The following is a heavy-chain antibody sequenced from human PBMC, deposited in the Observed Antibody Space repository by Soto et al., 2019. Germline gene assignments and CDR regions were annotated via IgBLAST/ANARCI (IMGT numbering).Heavy chain of an antibody. CDR3: AREDTAIVRNYYYGMDV. J-gene: IGHJ6*02. CDR2: IYSGGST. CDR1: GFTVSSNY. V-gene: IGHV3-66*01. D-gene: IGHD5-18*01. Sequence: GGSLRLSCAASGFTVSSNYMSWVRQAPGKGLEWVSVIYSGGSTYYADSVKGRFTISRDNSKNTLYLQMNSLRAEDTAVYYCAREDTAIVRNYYYGMDVWGQGTTVTVSS.